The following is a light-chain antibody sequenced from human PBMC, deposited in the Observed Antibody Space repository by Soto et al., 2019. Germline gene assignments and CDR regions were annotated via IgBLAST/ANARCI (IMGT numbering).Light chain of an antibody. CDR1: SSNIGSNY. J-gene: IGLJ1*01. CDR3: AAWDESLSGHV. CDR2: RNN. V-gene: IGLV1-47*01. Sequence: QSALTQPPSASGTPGQRVTISCSGSSSNIGSNYVYWYQQLPGTAPKLLIYRNNQRPSGVPDRFSGSKSGTSASLAISGLRSEDAADYYCAAWDESLSGHVFGTGTKVNVL.